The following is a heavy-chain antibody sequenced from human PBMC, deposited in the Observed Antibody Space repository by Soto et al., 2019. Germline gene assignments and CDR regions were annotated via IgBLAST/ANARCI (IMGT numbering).Heavy chain of an antibody. CDR2: INPKSGGT. Sequence: ASVKVSCKASGYSFTDYHIHWVRQAPGQGLEWLGRINPKSGGTSTAQKFQGWVTMTTDTSISTASMELTRLTSDDTAIYYCARGDSTDCSNGVCSFFYNHELDVWGQGTTVTVSS. V-gene: IGHV1-2*04. J-gene: IGHJ6*02. D-gene: IGHD2-8*01. CDR1: GYSFTDYH. CDR3: ARGDSTDCSNGVCSFFYNHELDV.